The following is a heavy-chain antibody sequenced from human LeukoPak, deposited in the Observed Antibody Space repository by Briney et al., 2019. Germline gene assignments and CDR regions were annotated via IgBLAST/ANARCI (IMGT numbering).Heavy chain of an antibody. Sequence: GGSLRLSCAASGFTFSSYSMKRVRQAPGKGLEWGAVISYDGSNKYYAESVKGRFTISRDNSKNTLYLQMGSLRAEDMAVYFCARAPHYYCSGLYYFDYWGQGTLVTVSS. CDR3: ARAPHYYCSGLYYFDY. CDR2: ISYDGSNK. CDR1: GFTFSSYS. V-gene: IGHV3-30*03. D-gene: IGHD3-10*01. J-gene: IGHJ4*02.